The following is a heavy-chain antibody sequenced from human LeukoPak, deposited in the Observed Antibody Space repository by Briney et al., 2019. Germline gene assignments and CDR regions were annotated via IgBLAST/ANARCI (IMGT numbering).Heavy chain of an antibody. D-gene: IGHD3-10*01. CDR3: AKDRGPYYHGSGSYYMELDY. Sequence: GGSLRLSCAASGFTFSSYGMHWVRQAPGKGLEWVAFIRYDGSNKYYADSVKGRFTISRDNSKNTLYLQMNSLRAEDTAVYYCAKDRGPYYHGSGSYYMELDYWGQGTLVTVSS. J-gene: IGHJ4*02. CDR2: IRYDGSNK. V-gene: IGHV3-30*02. CDR1: GFTFSSYG.